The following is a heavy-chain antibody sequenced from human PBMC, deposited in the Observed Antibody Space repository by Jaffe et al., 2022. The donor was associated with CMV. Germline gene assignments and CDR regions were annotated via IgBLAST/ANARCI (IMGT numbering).Heavy chain of an antibody. CDR2: INHSGSS. Sequence: QVQLQQWGAGVLKPSETLSLTCASYGESFKGYHWNWIRQSPGKGLEWIGQINHSGSSNYNPSLKSRVTILVDPSKSQYALELRSLTAADTAVYYCAGSRAILYYHYGMDVWGPGTTVTVSS. CDR3: AGSRAILYYHYGMDV. V-gene: IGHV4-34*01. CDR1: GESFKGYH. D-gene: IGHD2-2*01. J-gene: IGHJ6*02.